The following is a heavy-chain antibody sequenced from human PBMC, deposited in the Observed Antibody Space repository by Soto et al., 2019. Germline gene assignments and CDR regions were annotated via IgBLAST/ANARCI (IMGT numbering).Heavy chain of an antibody. J-gene: IGHJ4*02. CDR3: AKDLGNCSTTSCYLDS. CDR1: GFTLSDHY. V-gene: IGHV3-72*01. Sequence: EVQLVESGGGLVQPGGSLRLSCAGSGFTLSDHYIDWVRQAPGKGLEWVGRSRDKAQGYSTAYAASVKGRFTTSRDESKNSVYLQMNSLRVEEAAVYYCAKDLGNCSTTSCYLDSWGQGTLVTVSS. CDR2: SRDKAQGYST. D-gene: IGHD2-2*01.